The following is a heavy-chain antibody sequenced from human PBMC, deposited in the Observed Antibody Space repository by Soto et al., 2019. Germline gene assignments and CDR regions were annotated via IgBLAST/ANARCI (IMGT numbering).Heavy chain of an antibody. CDR1: GFTFSSYV. V-gene: IGHV3-23*01. CDR2: ISLSGGNT. CDR3: AKGFVGVCYHCSYHFDS. D-gene: IGHD2-8*01. Sequence: GGSLRLSCAASGFTFSSYVMNWVRLAPGKGLEWVSGISLSGGNTYYADSVKGRFTISSDNSKNTLYLQMNSLRAEDTAVYYCAKGFVGVCYHCSYHFDSWGQGALVTVSS. J-gene: IGHJ4*02.